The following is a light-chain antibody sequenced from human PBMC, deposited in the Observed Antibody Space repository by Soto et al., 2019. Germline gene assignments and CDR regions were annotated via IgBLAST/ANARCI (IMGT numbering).Light chain of an antibody. Sequence: ETLMTQSAATLSVSPGERVTLSCRASQSIDTNLAWYQQKPGQAPRLLIYGASTRVTGIPARFSGGGSGTDFTLAISSLKSEDFAVYSCQQYKNWPRTFGQGTKVE. CDR2: GAS. V-gene: IGKV3-15*01. J-gene: IGKJ1*01. CDR3: QQYKNWPRT. CDR1: QSIDTN.